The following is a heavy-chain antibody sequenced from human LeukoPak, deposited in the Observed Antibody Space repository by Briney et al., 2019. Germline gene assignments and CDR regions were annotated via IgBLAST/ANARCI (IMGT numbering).Heavy chain of an antibody. CDR1: GYTFTGYY. CDR3: AREVRGVIGSSPQPMGYFDL. Sequence: ASVKVSCKASGYTFTGYYMHWVRQAPGQGLEWMGWINPNSGGTNYAQKFQGRVTITADESTSTAYMELSSLRSEDTAVYYCAREVRGVIGSSPQPMGYFDLWGRGTLVTVSS. J-gene: IGHJ2*01. V-gene: IGHV1-2*02. D-gene: IGHD3-10*01. CDR2: INPNSGGT.